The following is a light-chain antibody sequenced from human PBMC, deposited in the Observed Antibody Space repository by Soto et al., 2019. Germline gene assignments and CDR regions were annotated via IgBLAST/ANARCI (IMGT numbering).Light chain of an antibody. J-gene: IGKJ1*01. CDR1: ESIRHN. V-gene: IGKV1-39*01. CDR2: AAS. CDR3: QHTYSTPRGA. Sequence: DIQMTQSPSSLSASVGDRVTITCRASESIRHNLNWYQQKPGKAPKLLIYAASTLQSGVPSRFSGGGSGTEFTLTIGSLQPEDFTTYSCQHTYSTPRGAFGQGTKVEF.